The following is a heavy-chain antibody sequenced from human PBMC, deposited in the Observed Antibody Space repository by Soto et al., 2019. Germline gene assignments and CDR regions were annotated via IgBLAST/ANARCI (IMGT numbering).Heavy chain of an antibody. Sequence: GGSLRLSCAASGFTFSSYAMHWVRQAPGKGLEWVAVISSDGSNKYYADSVKGRFTISRDNSKNTLYLQMNSLRAEDTAVYYCARMASFYCSGGSCYPTYGMDVWGQGTTVTVSS. D-gene: IGHD2-15*01. CDR3: ARMASFYCSGGSCYPTYGMDV. CDR2: ISSDGSNK. V-gene: IGHV3-30-3*01. J-gene: IGHJ6*02. CDR1: GFTFSSYA.